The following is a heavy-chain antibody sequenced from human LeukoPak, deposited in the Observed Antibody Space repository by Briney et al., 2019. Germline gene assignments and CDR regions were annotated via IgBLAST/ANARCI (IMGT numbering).Heavy chain of an antibody. V-gene: IGHV3-49*04. D-gene: IGHD5-12*01. CDR2: IRSKTYGGTA. CDR3: TRGLEGFTAYDDF. Sequence: SGGSLRLSCTASGFSVGDYAMSWVREAPGKGLEWVGFIRSKTYGGTADYAASVEGRFTISRDDSNNIAYLQMNSLKTEDTALYYCTRGLEGFTAYDDFWGQGTLVTVSS. CDR1: GFSVGDYA. J-gene: IGHJ4*02.